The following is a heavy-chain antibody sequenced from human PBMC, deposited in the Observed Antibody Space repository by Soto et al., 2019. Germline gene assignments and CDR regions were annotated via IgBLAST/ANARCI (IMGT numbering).Heavy chain of an antibody. CDR1: VFTFNTYS. CDR2: IWYDGTQK. J-gene: IGHJ4*02. D-gene: IGHD4-17*01. V-gene: IGHV3-33*01. Sequence: QVQLEESGGGVVQPGRSLRLSCEASVFTFNTYSMHWVRQPPGKGLEWLAAIWYDGTQKYYADSVKGRFIISRDNSKKTLYLEMNSLRAEDTAVYYCARAGGTTVTGLWHFDSWGQGTLVTVSS. CDR3: ARAGGTTVTGLWHFDS.